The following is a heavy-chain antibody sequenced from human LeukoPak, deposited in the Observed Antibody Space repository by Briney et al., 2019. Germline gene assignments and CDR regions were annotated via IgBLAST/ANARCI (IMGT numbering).Heavy chain of an antibody. J-gene: IGHJ4*02. CDR2: IIPIFGTA. Sequence: GASVTVSCKASGGTFSSYAISWVRQAPGQGLEWMGGIIPIFGTANYAQKFQGRVTITADESTSTAYMELSSLRSEDTAVYYCARVYCSGGSCYFDYWGQGTLVTVSS. CDR1: GGTFSSYA. D-gene: IGHD2-15*01. CDR3: ARVYCSGGSCYFDY. V-gene: IGHV1-69*13.